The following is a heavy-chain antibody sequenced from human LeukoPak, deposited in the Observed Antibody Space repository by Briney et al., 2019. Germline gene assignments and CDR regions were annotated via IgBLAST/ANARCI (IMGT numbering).Heavy chain of an antibody. CDR1: GGSISSSSYY. D-gene: IGHD3-10*01. CDR2: IYYSGRT. CDR3: ARVSTYYYGAGRSYYFDF. V-gene: IGHV4-39*07. Sequence: SETLSLTCTVSGGSISSSSYYWGWIRQPPGKGLEWLGSIYYSGRTYYNPALKSRVTISVDTSKNQFSLKLSSVTSADTAVYYCARVSTYYYGAGRSYYFDFWGQGALVTVSS. J-gene: IGHJ4*02.